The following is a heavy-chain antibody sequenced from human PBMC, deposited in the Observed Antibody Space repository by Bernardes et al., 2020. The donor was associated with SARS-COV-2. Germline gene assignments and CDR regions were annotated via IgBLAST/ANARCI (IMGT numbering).Heavy chain of an antibody. Sequence: GGSLRLSCAASGFTFSSSAMSWVRQAPGKGLEWVSAISGSGGSTYYADSVKGRFTISRDNSKNTLYLQMNSLRAEDTAVYYCAKWYSSSWYEDYWGQGTLVTVSS. V-gene: IGHV3-23*01. CDR1: GFTFSSSA. J-gene: IGHJ4*02. D-gene: IGHD6-13*01. CDR2: ISGSGGST. CDR3: AKWYSSSWYEDY.